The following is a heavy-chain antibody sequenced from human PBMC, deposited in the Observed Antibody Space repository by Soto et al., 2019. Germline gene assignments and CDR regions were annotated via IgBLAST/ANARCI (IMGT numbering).Heavy chain of an antibody. CDR2: IYYSVST. CDR3: ARAHYDFWSGYPIASDY. CDR1: GGSISSGDYY. D-gene: IGHD3-3*01. J-gene: IGHJ4*02. Sequence: SETLSLTCTVSGGSISSGDYYWSWIRQPPGKGLEWIGYIYYSVSTYYNPSLKSRVTISVDTSKNQFSLKLSSVTAADTAVYYCARAHYDFWSGYPIASDYWGQGTLVTVSS. V-gene: IGHV4-30-4*01.